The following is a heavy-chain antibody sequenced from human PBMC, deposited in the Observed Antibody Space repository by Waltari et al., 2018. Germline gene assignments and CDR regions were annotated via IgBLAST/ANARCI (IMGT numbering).Heavy chain of an antibody. CDR2: INHSGST. J-gene: IGHJ4*02. CDR3: ARAAYSNPSRGAFFDY. CDR1: GGSFSGYY. V-gene: IGHV4-34*01. D-gene: IGHD6-13*01. Sequence: QVQLQQWGAGLLKPSETLSLTCAVYGGSFSGYYWSWIRQPPGKGLEWIGEINHSGSTNYNPSLKSRVTISVDTSKNQFSLKLSSVTAADTAVYYCARAAYSNPSRGAFFDYWGQGTLVTVSS.